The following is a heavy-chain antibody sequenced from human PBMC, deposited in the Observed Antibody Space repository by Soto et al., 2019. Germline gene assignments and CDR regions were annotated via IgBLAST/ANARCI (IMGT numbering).Heavy chain of an antibody. Sequence: SETLSLTCSVSVGTISSYYWSWIRQPPGKGLEWIGYIYYTGSTNYNPSLKGRVTISVDTSKSQFSLNLNSVTAADTALYYCARDRRYSYGYGPSWFDSWVQGTLVTGS. J-gene: IGHJ5*01. CDR2: IYYTGST. D-gene: IGHD5-18*01. CDR3: ARDRRYSYGYGPSWFDS. CDR1: VGTISSYY. V-gene: IGHV4-59*01.